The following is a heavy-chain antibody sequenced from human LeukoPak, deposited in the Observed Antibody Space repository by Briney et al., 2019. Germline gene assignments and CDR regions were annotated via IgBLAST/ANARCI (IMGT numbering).Heavy chain of an antibody. CDR2: MNPNSGNT. CDR1: XXXXXXYX. Sequence: GASVKXXXXXSXXXXXXYXXNWVRXATGQGLEWMGWMNPNSGNTGYAQKFQGRVTMTRNTSISTAYMELSSLRSEDTAVYYCARVRTTVTTHNDYWGQGTLVTVSS. CDR3: ARVRTTVTTHNDY. D-gene: IGHD4-11*01. V-gene: IGHV1-8*01. J-gene: IGHJ4*02.